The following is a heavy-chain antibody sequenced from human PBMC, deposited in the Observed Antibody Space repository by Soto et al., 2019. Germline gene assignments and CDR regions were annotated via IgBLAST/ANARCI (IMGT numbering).Heavy chain of an antibody. CDR2: INAGNGNT. CDR3: ARDHTPVYYDFWSGPAESYGMDV. D-gene: IGHD3-3*01. Sequence: ASVKVSCKASGYTFTSYAMHWVRQAPGQRLEWMGWINAGNGNTKYSQKFQGRVTITRDTSASTAYMELSSLRSEDTAVYYCARDHTPVYYDFWSGPAESYGMDVWGKGTTVTVSS. J-gene: IGHJ6*04. CDR1: GYTFTSYA. V-gene: IGHV1-3*01.